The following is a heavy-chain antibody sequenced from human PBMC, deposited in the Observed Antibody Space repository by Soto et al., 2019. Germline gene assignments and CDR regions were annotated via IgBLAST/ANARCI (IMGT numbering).Heavy chain of an antibody. CDR2: IHHSGST. CDR1: GGCISNYY. J-gene: IGHJ4*02. D-gene: IGHD4-17*01. Sequence: SETLSLTCSVSGGCISNYYWSWIRQPPGKGLEWIGYIHHSGSTNYNPSLKSRVTMSVDTSKNQFFLKLNSVTAADTAVYFCARVGDDYGDYFYYQWGQGMLVTVSS. CDR3: ARVGDDYGDYFYYQ. V-gene: IGHV4-59*01.